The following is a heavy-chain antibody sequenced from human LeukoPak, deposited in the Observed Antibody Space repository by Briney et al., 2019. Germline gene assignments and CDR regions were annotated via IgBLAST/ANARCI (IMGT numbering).Heavy chain of an antibody. CDR1: GGSISSHF. CDR2: IYYSVST. J-gene: IGHJ6*03. CDR3: ARDHLPAAAPGYYTDV. Sequence: SETLSLTCTVSGGSISSHFWSWIRQPPGNGLEWIGYIYYSVSTNYNPSLKSRVTISVDTSKNQFSLKLSSVTAVDTAVYYCARDHLPAAAPGYYTDVWGKGTTVTVSS. D-gene: IGHD6-13*01. V-gene: IGHV4-59*11.